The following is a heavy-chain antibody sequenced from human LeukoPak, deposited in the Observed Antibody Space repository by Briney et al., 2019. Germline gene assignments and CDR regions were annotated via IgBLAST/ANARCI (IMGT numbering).Heavy chain of an antibody. CDR1: GYTFTSYD. J-gene: IGHJ4*02. CDR2: MNPNSGNT. CDR3: ARGAAGNYYDSSGYYYLRG. Sequence: ASVKVSCKASGYTFTSYDINWVRQATGQGLEWMGWMNPNSGNTGYAQKFQGRVTITRNTSISTAYMELSSLRSEDTAVYYCARGAAGNYYDSSGYYYLRGWGQGTLVTVSS. D-gene: IGHD3-22*01. V-gene: IGHV1-8*03.